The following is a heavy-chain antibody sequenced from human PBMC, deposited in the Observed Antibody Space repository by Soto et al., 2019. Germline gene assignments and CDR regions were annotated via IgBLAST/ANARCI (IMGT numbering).Heavy chain of an antibody. D-gene: IGHD3-10*01. J-gene: IGHJ3*02. CDR1: GYTFTSYG. V-gene: IGHV1-18*01. Sequence: QVQLVQSGAEVKKPGATVKVSCKASGYTFTSYGISWVRQAPGQGREWMGWISAYNGNTNYAQKLQGRVTMTTDTSTSTAYMELRSLRSDDTAVYYCARDVGTMVRGGVLDIWGQGTMVTVSS. CDR3: ARDVGTMVRGGVLDI. CDR2: ISAYNGNT.